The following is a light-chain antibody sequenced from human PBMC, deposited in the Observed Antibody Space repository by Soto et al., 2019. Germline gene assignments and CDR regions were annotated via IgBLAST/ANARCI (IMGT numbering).Light chain of an antibody. CDR2: GNS. Sequence: QPVLTQPPSVSGAPGQRVTISCTGSSSNIGAGYDVHWYQQLPGTAPKLLIYGNSNRPSGVPDRFSGSKSGTSASLAITGLQAEDEAEYYCQSYDSSLSGSVFGGGTKLTV. V-gene: IGLV1-40*01. J-gene: IGLJ2*01. CDR3: QSYDSSLSGSV. CDR1: SSNIGAGYD.